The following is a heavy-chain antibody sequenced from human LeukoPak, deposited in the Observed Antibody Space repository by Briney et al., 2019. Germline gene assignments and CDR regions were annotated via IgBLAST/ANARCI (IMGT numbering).Heavy chain of an antibody. CDR2: ISSSSSYI. J-gene: IGHJ4*02. D-gene: IGHD2-8*02. Sequence: GGSLRLSCAASGFTFSSYSMNWVRKAPGKGLEWVPSISSSSSYIYYADSVKGRFTISRDNAKNSLYLQMNSLRAEDTAVYYCAGFLEGTENVNWGQGTLVTVSS. V-gene: IGHV3-21*01. CDR3: AGFLEGTENVN. CDR1: GFTFSSYS.